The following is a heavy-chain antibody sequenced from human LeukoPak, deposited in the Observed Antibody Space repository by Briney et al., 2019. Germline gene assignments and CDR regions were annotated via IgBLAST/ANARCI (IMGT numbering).Heavy chain of an antibody. CDR3: AREKRSITIFGVVTYYFDY. CDR2: ISGSGTST. D-gene: IGHD3-3*01. Sequence: GGSLRLSCAVSGLTFNNYAMNWVRQAPGKGLEWVSGISGSGTSTFYADSVKGRFTISRDNSENTLYLQMNSLRAEDTAVYYCAREKRSITIFGVVTYYFDYWAREPWSPSPQ. CDR1: GLTFNNYA. V-gene: IGHV3-23*01. J-gene: IGHJ4*02.